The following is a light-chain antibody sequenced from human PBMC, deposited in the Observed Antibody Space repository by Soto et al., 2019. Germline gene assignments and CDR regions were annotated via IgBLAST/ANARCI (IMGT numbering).Light chain of an antibody. CDR2: KAP. Sequence: DIQMTQSPSTLSASVGDRVTITCRTSQSINRWLAWYQQKPGKAPKLLIYKAPTLESGFPSRFSGGGIGTEFSLSISSLQPDDFATYYCQQYSTYPYIFGQGTKVDIK. CDR1: QSINRW. J-gene: IGKJ2*01. CDR3: QQYSTYPYI. V-gene: IGKV1-5*03.